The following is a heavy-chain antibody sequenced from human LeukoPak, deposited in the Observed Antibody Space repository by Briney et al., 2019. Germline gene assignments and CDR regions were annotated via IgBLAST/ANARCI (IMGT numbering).Heavy chain of an antibody. CDR1: GFTFSDYY. Sequence: GGSLTLSCAASGFTFSDYYMSWIRQAPGKGLEWVSYISSSGSNIYYADSVKGRFTISRDNAKNSLYLQMNSLRAEDTAVYYCARAPSFYYYGMDVWGQGTTVTVSS. CDR3: ARAPSFYYYGMDV. J-gene: IGHJ6*02. CDR2: ISSSGSNI. V-gene: IGHV3-11*01.